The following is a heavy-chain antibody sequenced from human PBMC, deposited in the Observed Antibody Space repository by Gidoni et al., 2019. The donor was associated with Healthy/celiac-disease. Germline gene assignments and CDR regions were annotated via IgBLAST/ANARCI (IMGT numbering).Heavy chain of an antibody. CDR3: ARAGLNYYDSSGDAFDI. D-gene: IGHD3-22*01. CDR2: IWYDGSNK. V-gene: IGHV3-33*01. Sequence: QVQLVESGGGVVQPGRSLRLSCSASGFTFSRYGLHGVRQAPGKGLEWVAVIWYDGSNKDYADSVKGRFTISRDNSKNTLYLQMNSLRAEDTAVYYCARAGLNYYDSSGDAFDIWGQGTMVTVSS. J-gene: IGHJ3*02. CDR1: GFTFSRYG.